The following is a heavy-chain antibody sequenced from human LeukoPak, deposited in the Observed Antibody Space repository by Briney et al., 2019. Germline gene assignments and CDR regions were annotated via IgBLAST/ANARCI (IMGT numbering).Heavy chain of an antibody. J-gene: IGHJ4*02. CDR3: ARVLRGYSYGYFDY. Sequence: SETLSLTCTVSGGSIISYYWSWIRQPPGKGLEWIGYIYYSGSTNYNPSLKSRVTISVDTSKNQFSLKLSSVTAADTAVYYCARVLRGYSYGYFDYWGQGTLVTVSS. V-gene: IGHV4-59*01. CDR2: IYYSGST. D-gene: IGHD5-18*01. CDR1: GGSIISYY.